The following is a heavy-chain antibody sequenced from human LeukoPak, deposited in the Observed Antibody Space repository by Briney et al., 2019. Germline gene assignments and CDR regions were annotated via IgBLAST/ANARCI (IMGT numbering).Heavy chain of an antibody. CDR1: GFMFSSYW. Sequence: GGSLRLSCAASGFMFSSYWMTWVRQAPGKGLEWVANIRQDGGEAYYVDSVKGRFTVSRDNAKNFVYLQLNSLRVEDTAVYYCARTYDFGIGPPGDAFDNWGQGTLVTVFS. V-gene: IGHV3-7*01. D-gene: IGHD3-3*01. J-gene: IGHJ3*02. CDR2: IRQDGGEA. CDR3: ARTYDFGIGPPGDAFDN.